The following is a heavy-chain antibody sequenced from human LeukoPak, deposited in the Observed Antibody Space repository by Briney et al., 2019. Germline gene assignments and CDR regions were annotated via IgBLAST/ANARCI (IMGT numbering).Heavy chain of an antibody. CDR3: ATDPPYGGYYYYYYMDV. V-gene: IGHV3-48*03. J-gene: IGHJ6*03. CDR2: IDISGSTK. D-gene: IGHD4/OR15-4a*01. Sequence: GGSLRLSCAASGFSFRAYEMNWVRQAPGKGLEWVSYIDISGSTKYYADSLMGRFTISRDNAKNSLYLQMNSLRAEDTAVYYCATDPPYGGYYYYYYMDVWGKGTTVTVSS. CDR1: GFSFRAYE.